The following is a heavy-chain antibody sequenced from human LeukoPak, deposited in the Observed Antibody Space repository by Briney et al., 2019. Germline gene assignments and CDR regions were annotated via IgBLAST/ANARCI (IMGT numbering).Heavy chain of an antibody. V-gene: IGHV5-51*01. CDR1: GYSFASYW. J-gene: IGHJ4*02. CDR2: IHPNDAST. CDR3: ARHNNWGFDY. Sequence: GESLKISCKASGYSFASYWIGWGRPMSGKGLEWMAIIHPNDASTIYSPSFQGQVTISADKSISTAYLQWSTLKASDTAIYYCARHNNWGFDYWDRGTLLTVSS. D-gene: IGHD7-27*01.